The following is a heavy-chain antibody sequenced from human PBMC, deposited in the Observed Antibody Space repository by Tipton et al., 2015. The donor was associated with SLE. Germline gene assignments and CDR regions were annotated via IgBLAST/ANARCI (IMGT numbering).Heavy chain of an antibody. V-gene: IGHV4-59*08. D-gene: IGHD5-12*01. CDR2: VHYSGST. Sequence: TLSLTCIVSGGSMTNYYWSWIRQPPGKGLEWIGYVHYSGSTNYNPSLKSRVTISVDTSKNQFSLKLSSVTAADTAAYYCASRLTRYSGYDYFDYWVHGTLVTVSS. J-gene: IGHJ4*01. CDR3: ASRLTRYSGYDYFDY. CDR1: GGSMTNYY.